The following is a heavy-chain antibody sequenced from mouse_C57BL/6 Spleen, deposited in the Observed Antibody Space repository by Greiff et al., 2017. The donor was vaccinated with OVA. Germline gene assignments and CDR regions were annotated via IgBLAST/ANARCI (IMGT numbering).Heavy chain of an antibody. V-gene: IGHV1-80*01. J-gene: IGHJ4*01. Sequence: LVESGAELVKPGASVKISCKASGYAFSSYWMNWVKQRPGKGLEWIGQIYPGAGDTNYNGKFKGKATLTADKSSSTAYMQLSSLTSEDSAVYFCARSTMVGGYAMDYWGQGTSVTVSS. D-gene: IGHD2-1*01. CDR1: GYAFSSYW. CDR2: IYPGAGDT. CDR3: ARSTMVGGYAMDY.